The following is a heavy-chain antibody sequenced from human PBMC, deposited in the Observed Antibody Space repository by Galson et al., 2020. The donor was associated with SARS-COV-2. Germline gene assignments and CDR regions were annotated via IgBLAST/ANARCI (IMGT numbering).Heavy chain of an antibody. D-gene: IGHD6-19*01. CDR2: ISRSSSYI. J-gene: IGHJ3*02. Sequence: NSGGSLRLSCAASGFTFSSYRMNWVRQAPGKGLEWVTSISRSSSYIYYADSVKGRFTISRDNAKNSLYLQMNSLRAEDTAVYYCARDEYSSGWYTFDIWGQGTMVTVSS. V-gene: IGHV3-21*01. CDR3: ARDEYSSGWYTFDI. CDR1: GFTFSSYR.